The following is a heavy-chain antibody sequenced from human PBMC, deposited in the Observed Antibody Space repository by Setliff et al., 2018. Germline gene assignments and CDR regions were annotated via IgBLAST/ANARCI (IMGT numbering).Heavy chain of an antibody. CDR2: IIHSGST. J-gene: IGHJ5*02. CDR1: GGSFSGYY. Sequence: SETLSLTCAVYGGSFSGYYWSWIRQPPGKRLEWIGEIIHSGSTNYNPSLKSRVTISMDTSKNQFSLKVSSVTAADTAVYYCARDVVAAFGWFDPWGQGTLVTVSS. CDR3: ARDVVAAFGWFDP. D-gene: IGHD2-15*01. V-gene: IGHV4-34*12.